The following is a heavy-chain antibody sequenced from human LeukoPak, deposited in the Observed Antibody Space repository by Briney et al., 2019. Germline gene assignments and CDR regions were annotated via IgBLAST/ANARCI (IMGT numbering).Heavy chain of an antibody. CDR1: GGSISSYY. CDR2: IYTSGST. V-gene: IGHV4-4*09. CDR3: ANWNSQLGAFDI. Sequence: SETLSLTCTVSGGSISSYYWSWIRQPPGKGLEWIGYIYTSGSTNYNPSLKSRVTISVDTSKNQFSLKLSSVTAADTAVYYCANWNSQLGAFDIWGQGTMVTVSS. D-gene: IGHD1-7*01. J-gene: IGHJ3*02.